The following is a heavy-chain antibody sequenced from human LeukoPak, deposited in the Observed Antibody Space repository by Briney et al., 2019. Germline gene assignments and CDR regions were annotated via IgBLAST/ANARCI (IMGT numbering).Heavy chain of an antibody. CDR3: AREGDRSVVVADYFDF. CDR1: GLTFSDYS. D-gene: IGHD5-12*01. V-gene: IGHV3-23*01. CDR2: ISGRSAAI. Sequence: PGGSLTLSCAASGLTFSDYSMAWVRQAPGKGLEWVSVISGRSAAIFYADSVKGRFTISRDNSKNMLHLQVSSLRAEDTAVYYCAREGDRSVVVADYFDFWGQGTVVTVSS. J-gene: IGHJ4*02.